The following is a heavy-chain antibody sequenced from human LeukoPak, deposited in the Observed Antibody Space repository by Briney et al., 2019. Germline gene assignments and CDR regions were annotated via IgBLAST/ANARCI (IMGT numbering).Heavy chain of an antibody. CDR1: GYTLTDLS. CDR2: YDPDASDT. J-gene: IGHJ2*01. Sequence: ASVKVSCKVSGYTLTDLSIHWVRQAPGKGLEWIGGYDPDASDTVSAQNVQGRVAMTEDTSTDTAYMELSSLRSEDTAVYFCATTTITAVSWYFDLWGRGTLVTVSS. V-gene: IGHV1-24*01. D-gene: IGHD4-17*01. CDR3: ATTTITAVSWYFDL.